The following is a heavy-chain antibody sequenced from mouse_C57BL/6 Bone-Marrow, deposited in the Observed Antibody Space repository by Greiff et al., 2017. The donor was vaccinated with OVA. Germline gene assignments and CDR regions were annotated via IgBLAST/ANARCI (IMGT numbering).Heavy chain of an antibody. D-gene: IGHD2-3*01. J-gene: IGHJ2*01. V-gene: IGHV5-9*01. Sequence: EVQLVESGGGLVKPGGSLKLSCAASGFTFSSYTMSWVRQTPEKRLEWVATISGGGGNTYYPDSVKGRFTISRDNAKNTLYLQMSSLRSEDTALYYCARHDGYYVGYWGQGTTLTVSS. CDR1: GFTFSSYT. CDR2: ISGGGGNT. CDR3: ARHDGYYVGY.